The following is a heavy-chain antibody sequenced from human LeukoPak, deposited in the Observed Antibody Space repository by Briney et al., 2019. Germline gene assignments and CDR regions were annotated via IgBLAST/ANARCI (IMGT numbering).Heavy chain of an antibody. CDR2: IYYSGST. J-gene: IGHJ5*02. D-gene: IGHD3-10*01. CDR1: GGSISSSSYY. Sequence: PSETLSLTCTVSGGSISSSSYYWGWIRQPPGKGLEWIGSIYYSGSTYYNPSLKSRVTISVDTSKNQFSLKLSSVTAADTAVYYCARRVPEGSGSYYLDNRFDPWGQGTLVTVSS. V-gene: IGHV4-39*01. CDR3: ARRVPEGSGSYYLDNRFDP.